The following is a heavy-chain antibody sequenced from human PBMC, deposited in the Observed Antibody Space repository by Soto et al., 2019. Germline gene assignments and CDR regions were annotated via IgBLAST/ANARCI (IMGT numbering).Heavy chain of an antibody. CDR3: ARLGYCSSTSCHRYYYYGMDV. V-gene: IGHV3-33*01. CDR2: IWYDGSNK. CDR1: GFTFSSYG. Sequence: LRLSCAASGFTFSSYGMHWVRQAPGKGLEWVAVIWYDGSNKYYADSVKGRFTISRDNSKNTLYLQMNSLRAEDTAVYYCARLGYCSSTSCHRYYYYGMDVWGRGTTVTVSS. D-gene: IGHD2-2*01. J-gene: IGHJ6*02.